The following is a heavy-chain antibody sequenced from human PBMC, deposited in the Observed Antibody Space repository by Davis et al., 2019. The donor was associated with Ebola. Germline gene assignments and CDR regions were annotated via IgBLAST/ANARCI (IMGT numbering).Heavy chain of an antibody. CDR1: GVTFNTYA. V-gene: IGHV1-69*13. D-gene: IGHD4-17*01. CDR3: AGRSSSDHGPGGNYYYEMDV. CDR2: IMPIFGRP. J-gene: IGHJ6*02. Sequence: SVKVSCKASGVTFNTYAISWVRQAPGRGLEWMGGIMPIFGRPDYAQKFQGRVTITADESTTTAYIELTSLTSEDTASYYCAGRSSSDHGPGGNYYYEMDVWGQGTTVTVSS.